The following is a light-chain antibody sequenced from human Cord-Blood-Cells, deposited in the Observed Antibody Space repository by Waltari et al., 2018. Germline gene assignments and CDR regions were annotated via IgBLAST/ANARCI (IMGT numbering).Light chain of an antibody. Sequence: DLQMTQSPSSLSASVGYRVTITCRASQSISSYLNWYQQKPGKAPKLLIYAASSLQSGVPSRFSGSGSGTDFTLTISSLQPEDFATYYCQQSYSTRFTFGPGTKVDIK. V-gene: IGKV1-39*01. J-gene: IGKJ3*01. CDR2: AAS. CDR3: QQSYSTRFT. CDR1: QSISSY.